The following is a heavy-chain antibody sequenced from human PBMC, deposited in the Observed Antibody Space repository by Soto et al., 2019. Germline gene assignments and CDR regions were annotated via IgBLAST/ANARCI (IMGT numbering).Heavy chain of an antibody. CDR2: IYNNGHT. Sequence: QVQLQESGPGLVKPSQTLSLTCTVSGASISSGGYYWSWIRQRPGKGLEWIGYIYNNGHTYYNPPFKSRVTISVDTSKNQFSLKVPSVTAVDTAVYYCARDGAVRYAMDVWGHGTTVTVSS. CDR1: GASISSGGYY. V-gene: IGHV4-31*03. D-gene: IGHD3-16*01. J-gene: IGHJ6*02. CDR3: ARDGAVRYAMDV.